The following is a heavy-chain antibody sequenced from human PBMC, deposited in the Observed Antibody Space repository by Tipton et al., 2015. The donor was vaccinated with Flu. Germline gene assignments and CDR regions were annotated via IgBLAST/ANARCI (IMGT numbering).Heavy chain of an antibody. Sequence: TLSLPCTVSGGSISSYYWSWIRQPPGKGLEWIGYIYYSGSTNYNPSLKSRVTISVDTSKNQFSLKLSSVTAADTAVYYCARGRYGGNYFGYWGQGTLVTVSS. D-gene: IGHD4-23*01. CDR3: ARGRYGGNYFGY. CDR1: GGSISSYY. CDR2: IYYSGST. V-gene: IGHV4-59*12. J-gene: IGHJ4*02.